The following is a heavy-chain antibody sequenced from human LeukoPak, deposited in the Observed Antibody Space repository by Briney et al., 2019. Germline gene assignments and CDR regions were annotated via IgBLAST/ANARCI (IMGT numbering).Heavy chain of an antibody. J-gene: IGHJ4*02. V-gene: IGHV4-59*08. D-gene: IGHD3-22*01. CDR1: GGSINNYY. CDR3: ARGLTYYYDSSGYYDSYYFDY. Sequence: SETLSLTCTVSGGSINNYYWSWVRQPPGAGLEWLAYIYYTGSTNYNPSLKTRLTISVDTSKNQFSLRLNSVTAADTAVYYCARGLTYYYDSSGYYDSYYFDYWGQGTLVTVSS. CDR2: IYYTGST.